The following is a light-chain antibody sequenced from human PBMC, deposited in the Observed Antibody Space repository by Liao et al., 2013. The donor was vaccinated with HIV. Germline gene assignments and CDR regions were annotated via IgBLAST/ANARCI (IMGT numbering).Light chain of an antibody. V-gene: IGLV3-1*01. J-gene: IGLJ2*01. CDR1: KLGDKY. CDR3: QAWDSSTVV. Sequence: SYELTQPPSVSVSPGQTASIICSGDKLGDKYACWYQQKPGQSPVVVIYQDSKRPSGIPERISGSNSGNTATLTISGTQAMDEADYYCQAWDSSTVVFGGGTKLTVL. CDR2: QDS.